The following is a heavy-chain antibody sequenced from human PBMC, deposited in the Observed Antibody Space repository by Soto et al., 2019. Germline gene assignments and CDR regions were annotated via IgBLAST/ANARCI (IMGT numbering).Heavy chain of an antibody. J-gene: IGHJ6*02. CDR1: GGSISSSSYY. CDR3: ASTGIAVAGLYYYGMDV. D-gene: IGHD6-19*01. Sequence: KPSETLSLTCTVSGGSISSSSYYWGWIRQPPGKGLEWIGSIYYSGSTYYNPSLKSRVTISVDTSKNQFSLKLSSVTAADTAVYYCASTGIAVAGLYYYGMDVWGQGTTVTVSS. V-gene: IGHV4-39*01. CDR2: IYYSGST.